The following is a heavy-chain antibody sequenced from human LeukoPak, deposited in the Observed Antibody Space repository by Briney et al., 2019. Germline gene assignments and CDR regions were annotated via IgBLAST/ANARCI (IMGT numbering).Heavy chain of an antibody. D-gene: IGHD3-10*01. Sequence: AASVKVSCKASGYTFTGYYMHWVRQAPGQGLEWMGWINPNSGGTNYAQKFQGRVTMTRDTSISTAYMELSSLRSEDTAVYYCARDPRLVAEGPSLNWFDPWGQGTLVTVSS. CDR2: INPNSGGT. CDR3: ARDPRLVAEGPSLNWFDP. J-gene: IGHJ5*02. CDR1: GYTFTGYY. V-gene: IGHV1-2*02.